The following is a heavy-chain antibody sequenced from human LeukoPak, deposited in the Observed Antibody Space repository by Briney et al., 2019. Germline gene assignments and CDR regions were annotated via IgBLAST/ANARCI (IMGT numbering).Heavy chain of an antibody. CDR2: IIPILGIT. J-gene: IGHJ5*02. Sequence: GASVKVSCKASGGTFSYYAISWVRQAPGQGLEWMGRIIPILGITNYAQKFQGRVTITADKSTSTAYMELSSLRSEDTAVYYCARGGLGPNWFDPWGQGTLVTVSS. CDR3: ARGGLGPNWFDP. D-gene: IGHD3-16*01. CDR1: GGTFSYYA. V-gene: IGHV1-69*04.